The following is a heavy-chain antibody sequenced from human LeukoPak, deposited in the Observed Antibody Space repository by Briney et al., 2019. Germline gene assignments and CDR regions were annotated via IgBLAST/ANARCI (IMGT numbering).Heavy chain of an antibody. J-gene: IGHJ3*02. CDR2: INHSGST. D-gene: IGHD3-16*02. CDR1: GGSASSGSYY. CDR3: ARKRDYVWGSYRYSTPRNDAFDI. Sequence: SETLSLTCTVSGGSASSGSYYWSWIRQPPGKGLEWIGEINHSGSTNYNPSLKSRVTISVDTSKNQFSLKLSSVTAADTAVYYCARKRDYVWGSYRYSTPRNDAFDIWGQGTMVTVSS. V-gene: IGHV4-61*01.